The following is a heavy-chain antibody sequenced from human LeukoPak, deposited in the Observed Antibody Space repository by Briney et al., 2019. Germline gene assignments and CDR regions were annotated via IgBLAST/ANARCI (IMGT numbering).Heavy chain of an antibody. CDR2: ISGDGSST. CDR1: GFTFSSYW. J-gene: IGHJ3*02. V-gene: IGHV3-74*01. D-gene: IGHD5-12*01. Sequence: GGSLRLSCAASGFTFSSYWMHWVRQTPGKGLVWVSRISGDGSSTTYAESVKGRFTISRDNAKNSLYLQMNSLRAEDTAVYYCARDLWASGYDAPAFDIWGQGTMVTVSS. CDR3: ARDLWASGYDAPAFDI.